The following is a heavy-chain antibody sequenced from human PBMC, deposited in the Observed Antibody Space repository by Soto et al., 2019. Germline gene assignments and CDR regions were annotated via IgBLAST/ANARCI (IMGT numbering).Heavy chain of an antibody. CDR2: IYDSGTT. J-gene: IGHJ4*02. CDR1: GDSITGGYY. CDR3: ARELDY. Sequence: QVQLQESGPGLVEPSQTLSLTCTVSGDSITGGYYWSWIRQNPGKGLEWIGYIYDSGTTYYNPSLKSRVIMSVDTSKNQFSLKLTYVTSADTAVYYCARELDYWGQGALVTVSS. V-gene: IGHV4-31*03.